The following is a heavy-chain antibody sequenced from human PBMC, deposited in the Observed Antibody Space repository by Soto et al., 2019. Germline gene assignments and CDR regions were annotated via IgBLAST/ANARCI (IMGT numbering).Heavy chain of an antibody. J-gene: IGHJ4*02. CDR1: GFTFSVYY. D-gene: IGHD2-21*02. V-gene: IGHV3-11*01. CDR3: AREGLAYCGGDCSPAFDD. Sequence: GGSLRLSCAASGFTFSVYYMSWIRQAPGKGLEWVSYMSSSGSAIYYADSVKGRFTISRDNAKNSLYLQMNSLRAEDTAVYYCAREGLAYCGGDCSPAFDDWGQGTLVTVSS. CDR2: MSSSGSAI.